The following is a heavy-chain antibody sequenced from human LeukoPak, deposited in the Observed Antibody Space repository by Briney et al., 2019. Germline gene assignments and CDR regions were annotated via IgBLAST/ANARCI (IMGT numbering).Heavy chain of an antibody. CDR1: GFTLGSYS. V-gene: IGHV3-48*02. J-gene: IGHJ4*02. Sequence: GGSLRLSCVASGFTLGSYSMNWVRQAPGKGLEWVSDISSSSGAIYYADSVKGRFTISRDNAKNSLYLQMNSLRDEDTAVYYCARGGRDGKGHFDYWGQGTLVTVSS. CDR2: ISSSSGAI. D-gene: IGHD3/OR15-3a*01. CDR3: ARGGRDGKGHFDY.